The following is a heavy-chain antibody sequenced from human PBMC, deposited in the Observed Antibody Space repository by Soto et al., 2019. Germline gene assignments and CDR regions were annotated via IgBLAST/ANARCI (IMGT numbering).Heavy chain of an antibody. Sequence: EVQLLESGGGLVQPGGSLRLSCAASGFTFFSYAMTWVRQAPGRGLEWVSGISGSGGSTDYADSVKGQFTISRDNSKNTLYLQMNSLRAEDTAVYFCATPIGKEHCSGGSCYSGGDYWGQGTLVTVSS. D-gene: IGHD2-15*01. CDR1: GFTFFSYA. CDR3: ATPIGKEHCSGGSCYSGGDY. J-gene: IGHJ4*02. V-gene: IGHV3-23*01. CDR2: ISGSGGST.